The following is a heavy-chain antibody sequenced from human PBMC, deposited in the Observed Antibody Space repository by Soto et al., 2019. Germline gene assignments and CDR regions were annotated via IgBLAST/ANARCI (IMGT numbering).Heavy chain of an antibody. CDR1: GFMFSSSA. CDR3: AKDKNYVAYYYGMDV. D-gene: IGHD1-7*01. V-gene: IGHV3-23*01. Sequence: GGSLRLSCAASGFMFSSSAMSWVRQAPGKGLEWVSTISNSADVTYYADPVKGRFTISRDNSKNTLYLQMNSLGADDTAVYYCAKDKNYVAYYYGMDVWGQGTTVTVSS. J-gene: IGHJ6*02. CDR2: ISNSADVT.